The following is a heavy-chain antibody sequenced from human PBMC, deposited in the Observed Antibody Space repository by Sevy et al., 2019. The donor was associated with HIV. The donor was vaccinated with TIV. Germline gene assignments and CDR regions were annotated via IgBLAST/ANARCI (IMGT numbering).Heavy chain of an antibody. CDR3: ARPRANCVDHYFFCAMDV. CDR2: ISYDGSDK. D-gene: IGHD1-1*01. CDR1: EFAFSNYYA. J-gene: IGHJ6*02. Sequence: GGSLRLSCAASEFAFSNYYAMHWVRQAPGKGLEWVALISYDGSDKYYGDSVKGRFTISRDNFKNTLFLQMNSLTTEDTAVYYCARPRANCVDHYFFCAMDVWGQGTTVTVSS. V-gene: IGHV3-30-3*01.